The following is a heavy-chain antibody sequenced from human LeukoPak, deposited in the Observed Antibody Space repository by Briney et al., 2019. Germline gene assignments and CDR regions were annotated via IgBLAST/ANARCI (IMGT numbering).Heavy chain of an antibody. CDR2: ISGSGGST. CDR3: AKDQSNWNEGFDY. Sequence: GGSLRPSCAASGFTFSSYAMSWVRQAPGKGQEWVSAISGSGGSTYYADSVKGRFTISRDNSKNTLYLQMNSLRAEDTAVYYCAKDQSNWNEGFDYWGQGTLVTVSS. CDR1: GFTFSSYA. V-gene: IGHV3-23*01. J-gene: IGHJ4*02. D-gene: IGHD1-1*01.